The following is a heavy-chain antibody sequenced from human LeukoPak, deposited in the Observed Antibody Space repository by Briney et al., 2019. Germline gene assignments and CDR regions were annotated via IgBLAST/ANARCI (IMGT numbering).Heavy chain of an antibody. Sequence: GGSLRLSCAASGFTFSSYAMHWVRQAPGKGLEWVSAISGSGGSTYYADSVKGRFTISRDNSKNTLYLQMNSLRAEDTAVYYCAKVLSPIYYYDSSGYYPDYWGQGTLVTVSS. J-gene: IGHJ4*02. CDR1: GFTFSSYA. D-gene: IGHD3-22*01. V-gene: IGHV3-23*01. CDR3: AKVLSPIYYYDSSGYYPDY. CDR2: ISGSGGST.